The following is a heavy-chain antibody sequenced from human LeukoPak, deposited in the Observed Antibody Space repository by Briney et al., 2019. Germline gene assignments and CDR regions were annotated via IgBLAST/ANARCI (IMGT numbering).Heavy chain of an antibody. V-gene: IGHV3-7*03. CDR3: ATSEGY. CDR1: GFTLNTHW. Sequence: QPGGSLSLSCAASGFTLNTHWMSWVRQAPGKGLEWVANIKQDGRDTYYVDSVKGRFTISRDNAKNSLNLQMNSLRAEDTAMYYCATSEGYWGQGTLVTVSS. CDR2: IKQDGRDT. J-gene: IGHJ4*02.